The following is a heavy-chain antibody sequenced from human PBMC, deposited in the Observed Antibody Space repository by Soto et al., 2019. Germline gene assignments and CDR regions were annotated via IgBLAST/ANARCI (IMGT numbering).Heavy chain of an antibody. CDR3: ARGRELGTRKEPMYVDL. CDR1: GFTFSDYY. J-gene: IGHJ2*01. V-gene: IGHV3-11*05. Sequence: QVQLVESGGGLVKPGGSLRLSCGASGFTFSDYYMNWIRQVPGKGLEWVSYISRTSGFTKYADSVKGRFSISRDNAKNTMFVHMNRLRVDDTAVDYCARGRELGTRKEPMYVDLWGRGTLVTVSS. D-gene: IGHD7-27*01. CDR2: ISRTSGFT.